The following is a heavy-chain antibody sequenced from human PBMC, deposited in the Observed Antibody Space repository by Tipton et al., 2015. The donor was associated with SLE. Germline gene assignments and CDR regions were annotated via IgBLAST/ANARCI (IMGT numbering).Heavy chain of an antibody. D-gene: IGHD2-2*01. J-gene: IGHJ3*02. CDR1: GYSISSYF. CDR3: ARDSTIRAFDI. Sequence: TLSLTCAVSGYSISSYFWSWIRQPPGKGPEWIGSMFYSGTSNNNPSLKSRVTISVDTYKKQISLILSSVTAADTAVYYCARDSTIRAFDIWGQGTMVTVSS. CDR2: MFYSGTS. V-gene: IGHV4-59*01.